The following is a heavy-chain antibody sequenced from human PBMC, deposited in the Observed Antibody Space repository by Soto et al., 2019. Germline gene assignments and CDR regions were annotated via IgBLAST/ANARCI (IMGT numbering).Heavy chain of an antibody. D-gene: IGHD6-25*01. CDR3: ATDNWIAAAASDY. CDR2: IKSKIDGGTI. V-gene: IGHV3-15*01. CDR1: GFSFSSYS. Sequence: GGSLRLSCGASGFSFSSYSMSWVRQAPGKGLEWVGRIKSKIDGGTIDYAAPVKGRFIISRDDSKKTLYLQMNSLITEDTAVYYCATDNWIAAAASDYWGQGTLVTVSS. J-gene: IGHJ4*02.